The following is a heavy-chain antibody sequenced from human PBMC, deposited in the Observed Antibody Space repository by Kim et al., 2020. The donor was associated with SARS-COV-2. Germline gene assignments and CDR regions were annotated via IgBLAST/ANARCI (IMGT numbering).Heavy chain of an antibody. J-gene: IGHJ4*02. CDR3: ARDLEHYGSGMI. Sequence: NYNPSLKRRVTISVAKSKNQFSLKLSSVTAADTTVYYCARDLEHYGSGMIWSQGTLVTVSS. V-gene: IGHV4-4*02. D-gene: IGHD3-10*01.